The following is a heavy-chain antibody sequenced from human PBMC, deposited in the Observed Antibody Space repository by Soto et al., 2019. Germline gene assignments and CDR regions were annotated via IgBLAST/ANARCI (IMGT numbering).Heavy chain of an antibody. D-gene: IGHD2-15*01. CDR3: ARSDYCSGGSCYSIGGY. CDR1: GYTFTGYY. Sequence: GASVKVSCKASGYTFTGYYMHWVRQAPGQGLEWMEWINPNSGGTNYAQKFQGWVTMTRDTSISTAYMELSRLRSDDTAVYYCARSDYCSGGSCYSIGGYWGQGTLVTVSS. J-gene: IGHJ4*02. V-gene: IGHV1-2*04. CDR2: INPNSGGT.